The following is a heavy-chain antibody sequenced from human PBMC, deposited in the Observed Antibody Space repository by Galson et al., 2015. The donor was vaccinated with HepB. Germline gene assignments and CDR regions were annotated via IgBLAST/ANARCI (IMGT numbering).Heavy chain of an antibody. CDR1: GFTFSNYA. J-gene: IGHJ4*02. V-gene: IGHV3-23*01. CDR3: AKDIIQLWLRPAFDY. D-gene: IGHD5-12*01. CDR2: ISANGGST. Sequence: SLRLSCAASGFTFSNYAMSWVRQAPGKGLEWVSAISANGGSTNYADSVKGRFTISRDNNKNTLYLQMSSLRAEDTAVYYCAKDIIQLWLRPAFDYWGQGSLVTVSS.